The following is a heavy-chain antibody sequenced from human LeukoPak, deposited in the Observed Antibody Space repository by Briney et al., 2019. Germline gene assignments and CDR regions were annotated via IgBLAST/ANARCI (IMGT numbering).Heavy chain of an antibody. V-gene: IGHV3-21*01. CDR2: ISSSSSYI. Sequence: GGSLRLSCAASGFTFSSYSMNRVRQAPGKGLEWVSSISSSSSYIYYADSVKGRFTISRDNAKNSLYLQMNSLRAEDTAVYYCAKLWGSGSYYNAIDYWGQGTLVTVSS. D-gene: IGHD3-10*01. J-gene: IGHJ4*02. CDR1: GFTFSSYS. CDR3: AKLWGSGSYYNAIDY.